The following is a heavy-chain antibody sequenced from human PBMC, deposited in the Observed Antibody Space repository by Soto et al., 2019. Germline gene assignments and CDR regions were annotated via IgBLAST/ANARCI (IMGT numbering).Heavy chain of an antibody. Sequence: QAQLQESGPRLARPSETLSLTCTVSGGSLSGYYWTWIRQPPGRGLEWIGYIHYTGTTNYNPSLRRRVSISVHTSKNQLSLTLDSVAAADTAVYFCARVPSAVAAPSMDVWGRGTTVTVSS. CDR2: IHYTGTT. V-gene: IGHV4-59*01. J-gene: IGHJ6*02. CDR1: GGSLSGYY. D-gene: IGHD6-13*01. CDR3: ARVPSAVAAPSMDV.